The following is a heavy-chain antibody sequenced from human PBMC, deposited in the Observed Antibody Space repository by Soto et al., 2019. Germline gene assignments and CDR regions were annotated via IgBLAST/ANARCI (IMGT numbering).Heavy chain of an antibody. V-gene: IGHV5-51*01. D-gene: IGHD2-2*01. Sequence: GESLKISCKGSGYSFTSYWIGWVLQMPGKGLEWMGIIYPGDSDTRYSPSFQGQVTISADKSISTAYLQWSSLKASDTAMYYCARQGDIVVVPAALFDYGMDVWGQGTTVTVSS. CDR1: GYSFTSYW. CDR3: ARQGDIVVVPAALFDYGMDV. CDR2: IYPGDSDT. J-gene: IGHJ6*02.